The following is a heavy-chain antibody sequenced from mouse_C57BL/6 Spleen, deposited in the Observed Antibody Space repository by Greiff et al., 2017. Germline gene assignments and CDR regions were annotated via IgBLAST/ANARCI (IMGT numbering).Heavy chain of an antibody. V-gene: IGHV14-2*01. J-gene: IGHJ1*03. D-gene: IGHD1-1*01. CDR1: GFNIKDYY. Sequence: VQLQQSGAELVKPGASVKLSCTASGFNIKDYYMHWVKQRTEQGLEWIGRIDPEDGETKYAPKFQGKATITADPSSNTAYLQLSSLTSEDTAVYYCARAGSSDFDVWAQGPRSPSPQ. CDR2: IDPEDGET. CDR3: ARAGSSDFDV.